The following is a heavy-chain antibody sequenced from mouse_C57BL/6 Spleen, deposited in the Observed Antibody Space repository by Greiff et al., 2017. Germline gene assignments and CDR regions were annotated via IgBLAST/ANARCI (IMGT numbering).Heavy chain of an antibody. V-gene: IGHV1-39*01. Sequence: EVQLQQSGPELVKPGASVKISCKASGYSFTDYNMNWVKQSNGKSLEWIGVINTNYGTTSYNQKFKGKATLTVDQSSSTAYMQRNSLTSEDSAVYYCARTITTVVHYFDYWGQGTTLTVSS. CDR3: ARTITTVVHYFDY. CDR2: INTNYGTT. CDR1: GYSFTDYN. D-gene: IGHD1-1*01. J-gene: IGHJ2*01.